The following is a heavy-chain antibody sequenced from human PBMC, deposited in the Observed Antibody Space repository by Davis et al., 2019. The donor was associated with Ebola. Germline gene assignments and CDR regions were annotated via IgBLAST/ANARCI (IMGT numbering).Heavy chain of an antibody. CDR2: ISSGGITT. V-gene: IGHV3-48*01. Sequence: PGGSLRLSCAASGVTFSDYSMNWVRQAPGKGLEWVSYISSGGITTYYTDSVRGRFTSSRDNAKNSLYLQMTSLRAEDTAVYYCARTVDCDLWGQGSLVTVSS. D-gene: IGHD4-11*01. CDR3: ARTVDCDL. CDR1: GVTFSDYS. J-gene: IGHJ5*02.